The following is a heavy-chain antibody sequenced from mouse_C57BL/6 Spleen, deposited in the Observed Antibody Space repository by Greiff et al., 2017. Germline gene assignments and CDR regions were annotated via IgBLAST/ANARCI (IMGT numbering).Heavy chain of an antibody. V-gene: IGHV10-1*01. Sequence: EVQGVASGGGLVQPKGSLKLSCAASGFSFNTYAMNWVRQAPGKGLEWVARIRSKSNNYATYYADSVKDRFTISGDDSESRLYLQMNNLKTEDTAMYYCVSDGGDYWGQGTLVTVSA. D-gene: IGHD2-3*01. CDR2: IRSKSNNYAT. CDR3: VSDGGDY. J-gene: IGHJ3*01. CDR1: GFSFNTYA.